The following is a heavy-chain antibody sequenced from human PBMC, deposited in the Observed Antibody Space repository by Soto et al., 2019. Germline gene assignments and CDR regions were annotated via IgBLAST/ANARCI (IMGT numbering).Heavy chain of an antibody. CDR3: ARRHLAVAVSPWFDP. J-gene: IGHJ5*02. CDR2: IDSSGEK. V-gene: IGHV2-26*01. CDR1: GLSITDSEMG. D-gene: IGHD6-19*01. Sequence: QVTLKESGPVLVKPTETLTLTCTVSGLSITDSEMGVSWIHQPPGQPLEWLAHIDSSGEKSYRTFLKSRLAISKDTSKSQIVLTMTNMDSADTATYYCARRHLAVAVSPWFDPWGQGIPVTVSS.